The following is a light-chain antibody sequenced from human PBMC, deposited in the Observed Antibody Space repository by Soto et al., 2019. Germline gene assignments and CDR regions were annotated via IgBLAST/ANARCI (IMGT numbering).Light chain of an antibody. CDR3: QLCTNWPSLT. CDR1: QSISTY. V-gene: IGKV3-11*01. Sequence: EIVLTQSPATLSLSPGERATLSCRASQSISTYLAWYQQKPGQAPRLLIYDAFNRATGIPDRFSGSGSGTDFTLTISSLEPEDFAVYYCQLCTNWPSLTFGGGTKVEIK. J-gene: IGKJ4*01. CDR2: DAF.